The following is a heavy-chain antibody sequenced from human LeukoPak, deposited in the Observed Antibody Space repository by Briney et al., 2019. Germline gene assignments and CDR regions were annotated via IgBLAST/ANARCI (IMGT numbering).Heavy chain of an antibody. Sequence: GGSLRLSCAASGXTFSSYDMNWVRQAPGKGLEWVSYISSSTSTIYYAGSVKGRFTISRDNAKNSLYLQMNSLRDEDTAVYYCARESITVAGMIDYWGQGTLVTVSS. CDR3: ARESITVAGMIDY. CDR1: GXTFSSYD. CDR2: ISSSTSTI. V-gene: IGHV3-48*02. D-gene: IGHD6-19*01. J-gene: IGHJ4*02.